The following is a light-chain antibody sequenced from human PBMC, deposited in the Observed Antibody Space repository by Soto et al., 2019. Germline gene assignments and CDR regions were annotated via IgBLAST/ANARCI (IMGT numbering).Light chain of an antibody. J-gene: IGLJ2*01. V-gene: IGLV2-8*01. Sequence: QSALTQPPSASGSPGQSVTISCTGTSSDVGGYNYVSWYQQHAGKAPKLMTYEVSKRPSGVPDRFSGSKSGNTASLTVSGLQAEDEADYYCSSYAGSNNWVFGGGTKLTVL. CDR2: EVS. CDR3: SSYAGSNNWV. CDR1: SSDVGGYNY.